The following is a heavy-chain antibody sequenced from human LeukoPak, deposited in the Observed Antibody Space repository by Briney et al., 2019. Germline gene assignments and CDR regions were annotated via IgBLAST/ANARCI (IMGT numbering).Heavy chain of an antibody. CDR2: IYPDDPDT. J-gene: IGHJ3*02. Sequence: GESLKIPFKGSGYSFTNYWIAWVGQMPGKGLEWMGIIYPDDPDTRYSPSFQGQPTISADKSISTAYLQWSSLKASDTAMYYCARIWLRAFDIWGQGTMVTVSS. V-gene: IGHV5-51*01. CDR1: GYSFTNYW. CDR3: ARIWLRAFDI. D-gene: IGHD3-16*01.